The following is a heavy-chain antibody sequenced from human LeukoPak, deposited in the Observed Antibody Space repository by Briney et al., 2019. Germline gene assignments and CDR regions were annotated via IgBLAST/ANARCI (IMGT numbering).Heavy chain of an antibody. V-gene: IGHV3-30-3*01. CDR1: GFSLSNFQ. CDR3: ARGVVRYFDY. Sequence: GGSLRLSCVASGFSLSNFQMYWVRQAPGKGLEWVSIISLDGSTEFYADSVKGRFTISRDNAKNSLYLQMNSLRAEDTAVYYCARGVVRYFDYWGQGALVTVSS. J-gene: IGHJ4*02. CDR2: ISLDGSTE. D-gene: IGHD3-9*01.